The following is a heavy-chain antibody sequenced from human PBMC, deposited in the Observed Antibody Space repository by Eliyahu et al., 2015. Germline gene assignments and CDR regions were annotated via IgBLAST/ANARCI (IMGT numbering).Heavy chain of an antibody. CDR3: AKVKELWGGYVDGMDV. CDR1: GFAFKDYA. V-gene: IGHV3-9*01. Sequence: EAQLVESGGGLVQPGGSLRLSCTASGFAFKDYAMHWVRQVPGKGLEWVSGVTWNSGATGYAESVEGRFTVSRDNAMNTLHLQMNNLRPEDTALYYCAKVKELWGGYVDGMDVWGHGTLVTVSA. J-gene: IGHJ3*01. CDR2: VTWNSGAT. D-gene: IGHD3-3*01.